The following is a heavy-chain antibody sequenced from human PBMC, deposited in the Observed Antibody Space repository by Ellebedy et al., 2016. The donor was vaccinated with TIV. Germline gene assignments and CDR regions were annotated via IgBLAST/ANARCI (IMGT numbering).Heavy chain of an antibody. Sequence: SETLSLTCAVYGGSFSGYYWSWIRQPPGKGLEWIGYIYYSGSTNYNPSLKSRVTISVDTSKNQFSLKLSSVTAADTAVYYCARVSLISGYWFDPWGQGTLVTVSS. CDR1: GGSFSGYY. CDR3: ARVSLISGYWFDP. V-gene: IGHV4-59*01. J-gene: IGHJ5*02. D-gene: IGHD5-12*01. CDR2: IYYSGST.